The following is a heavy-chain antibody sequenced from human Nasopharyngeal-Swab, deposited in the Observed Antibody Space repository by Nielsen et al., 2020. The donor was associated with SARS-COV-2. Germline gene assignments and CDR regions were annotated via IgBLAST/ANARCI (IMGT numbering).Heavy chain of an antibody. CDR3: ARARITMRGIDAFDI. CDR2: INSDGSST. Sequence: QPPGKGLVWVSRINSDGSSTSYADSVKGRFTISRDNAKNTLYLQMNSLRAEDTAVYYCARARITMRGIDAFDIWGQGTMVTVSS. V-gene: IGHV3-74*01. J-gene: IGHJ3*02. D-gene: IGHD3-22*01.